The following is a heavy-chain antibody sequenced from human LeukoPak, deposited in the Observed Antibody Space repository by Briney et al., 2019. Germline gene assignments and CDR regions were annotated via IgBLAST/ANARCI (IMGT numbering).Heavy chain of an antibody. Sequence: SETLSLTCTVSGGSINNYYWSWIRQPAGKGLEWIGHMDTSGHTNYNPSLMSRVTMSVDTSKNQFSLRLTSVTAADTAVYYCARHRSHSVAQFGRSYWFDPWGQGTLVTVSS. CDR2: MDTSGHT. J-gene: IGHJ5*02. V-gene: IGHV4-4*07. CDR1: GGSINNYY. D-gene: IGHD2-15*01. CDR3: ARHRSHSVAQFGRSYWFDP.